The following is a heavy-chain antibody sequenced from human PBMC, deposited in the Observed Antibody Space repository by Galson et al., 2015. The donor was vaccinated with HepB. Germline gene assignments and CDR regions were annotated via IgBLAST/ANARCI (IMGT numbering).Heavy chain of an antibody. Sequence: SLRLSCAASGFTFSSYALSWVRQAPGKGLEWISTISVSGRTTYYAESVKGRFTISRDNSKSTLYLQMDSLRAEDTALFYCAKVGVVDTAYGWNDCWGQGILVTVSS. D-gene: IGHD5-18*01. J-gene: IGHJ4*02. CDR1: GFTFSSYA. CDR2: ISVSGRTT. V-gene: IGHV3-23*01. CDR3: AKVGVVDTAYGWNDC.